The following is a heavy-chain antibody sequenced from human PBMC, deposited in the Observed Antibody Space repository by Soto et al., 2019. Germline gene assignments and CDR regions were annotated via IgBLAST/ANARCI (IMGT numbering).Heavy chain of an antibody. D-gene: IGHD3-10*01. CDR2: ISAYNGNT. CDR1: GYTFTSYR. CDR3: ARDTVLWFGELFYGIDV. Sequence: QVQLVQSGAEVKKPGASVKVSCKASGYTFTSYRISWVRQAPGQGLEWMGWISAYNGNTNYAQKLQGRVTMTTDTSTSTAYMELRSLRSDDTAVYYCARDTVLWFGELFYGIDVWGQGTTVTVSS. V-gene: IGHV1-18*01. J-gene: IGHJ6*02.